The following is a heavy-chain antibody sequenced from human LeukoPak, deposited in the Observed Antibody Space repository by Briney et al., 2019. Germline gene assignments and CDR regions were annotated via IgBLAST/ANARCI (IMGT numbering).Heavy chain of an antibody. CDR1: GFTVSSHY. J-gene: IGHJ4*02. CDR3: ARDRDSYGFDY. Sequence: GGSLRLSCAASGFTVSSHYMSWVRQAPGKGLEWVSVIYSGGSTYYADSVKGRFTISRDNSKNTLYLQMNSLRAEDTAVYYCARDRDSYGFDYWGQGTLVTVSS. V-gene: IGHV3-53*01. CDR2: IYSGGST. D-gene: IGHD5-18*01.